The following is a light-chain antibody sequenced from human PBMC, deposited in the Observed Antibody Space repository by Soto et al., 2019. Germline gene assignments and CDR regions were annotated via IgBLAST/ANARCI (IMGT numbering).Light chain of an antibody. Sequence: DIQMTQSPSTLSASVGDRVTIICRASQSINYWLAWYQQKPGKAHKLLIYAAYTIQSGVQSRFSGSGSGTEFTLTIRSLQPADSATYFCQQSNSFPRTVGGGTKVDI. J-gene: IGKJ4*01. CDR3: QQSNSFPRT. V-gene: IGKV1-12*01. CDR1: QSINYW. CDR2: AAY.